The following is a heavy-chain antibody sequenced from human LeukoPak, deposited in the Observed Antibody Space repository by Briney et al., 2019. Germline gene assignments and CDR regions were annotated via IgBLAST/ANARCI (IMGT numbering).Heavy chain of an antibody. CDR1: GGSISSGVYY. D-gene: IGHD3-10*01. CDR3: ARDYGSEENDAFDI. J-gene: IGHJ3*02. CDR2: IYYSGST. Sequence: RPSETLSLTCTVSGGSISSGVYYWSWIRQHPGKGLEWIGYIYYSGSTYYNPSLKSRVTISVDTSKNQFSLKLSSVTAADTAVYYCARDYGSEENDAFDIWGQGTMVTVSS. V-gene: IGHV4-31*03.